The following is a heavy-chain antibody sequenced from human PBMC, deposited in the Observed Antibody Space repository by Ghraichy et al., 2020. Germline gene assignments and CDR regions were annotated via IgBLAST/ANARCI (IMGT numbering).Heavy chain of an antibody. CDR3: AKGLDSGSYYKVLDL. Sequence: GGSLRLSCAASGFTFSNYVMAWVRQAPGKGLDWVSTITESGDNTNNADSVKGRFTVSRDNSKNILYLQMNRLRAEDTAVYFRAKGLDSGSYYKVLDLWGQGTLVTVSS. CDR2: ITESGDNT. D-gene: IGHD3-10*01. J-gene: IGHJ5*02. V-gene: IGHV3-23*01. CDR1: GFTFSNYV.